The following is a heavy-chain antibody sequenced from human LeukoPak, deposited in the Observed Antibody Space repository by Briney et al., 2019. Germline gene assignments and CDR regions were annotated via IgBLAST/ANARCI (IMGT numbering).Heavy chain of an antibody. Sequence: PGGSLRLSCAASGFTFSTYWMTWVRQAPGKGLEWVASLNEDGSKRSYVGSVKGRFTISRDNAQNSVYLQMNSLTAEDTAVYYCARSPDRWTKTYYYGSGSYDAFDIWGQGTMVTVSS. V-gene: IGHV3-7*03. J-gene: IGHJ3*02. D-gene: IGHD3-10*01. CDR2: LNEDGSKR. CDR1: GFTFSTYW. CDR3: ARSPDRWTKTYYYGSGSYDAFDI.